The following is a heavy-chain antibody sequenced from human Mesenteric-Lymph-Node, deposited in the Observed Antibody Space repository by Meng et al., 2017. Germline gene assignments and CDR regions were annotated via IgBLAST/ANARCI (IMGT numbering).Heavy chain of an antibody. CDR2: INDSGST. D-gene: IGHD4-23*01. V-gene: IGHV4-34*01. J-gene: IGHJ4*02. CDR1: GGYFIGYY. CDR3: ARGYGGNSLRY. Sequence: QEGGNRRSQPSESCSLTCAFYGGYFIGYYWKWLRQPLGKGLGWIRKINDSGSTNYYPSIKSRVTISVDTSKNKLSLKLSSVTAAETAVYYCARGYGGNSLRYWGQGTLVTVSS.